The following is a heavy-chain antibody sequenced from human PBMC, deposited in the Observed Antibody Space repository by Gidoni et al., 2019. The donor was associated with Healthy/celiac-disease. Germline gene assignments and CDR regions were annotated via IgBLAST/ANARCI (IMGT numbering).Heavy chain of an antibody. J-gene: IGHJ4*02. D-gene: IGHD3-22*01. CDR2: INHSGST. Sequence: QVQLQQWGAGLLKPSETLSLTCAVYGGSFSGYYWSWIRQPPGKGLECIGEINHSGSTNYNPSLKSRVTISVDTSKNKCSLKLSSVTAADTAVYYCASSYYYDSSGYYYWGQGTLVTVSS. CDR1: GGSFSGYY. CDR3: ASSYYYDSSGYYY. V-gene: IGHV4-34*01.